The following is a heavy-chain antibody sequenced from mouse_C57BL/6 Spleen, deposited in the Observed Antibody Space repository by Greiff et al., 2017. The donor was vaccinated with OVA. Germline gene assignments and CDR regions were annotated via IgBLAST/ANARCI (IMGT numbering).Heavy chain of an antibody. CDR3: VRMGTDLDY. CDR1: GFSFNTYA. CDR2: IRSKSNNYAT. J-gene: IGHJ2*01. Sequence: DVKLQESGGGLVQPKGSLKLSCAASGFSFNTYAMNWVRQAPGKGLEWVARIRSKSNNYATYYADSVKDRFTISRDDSESMLYLQMNNLKTEDTAMYYCVRMGTDLDYWGQGTTLTVSS. D-gene: IGHD4-1*01. V-gene: IGHV10-1*01.